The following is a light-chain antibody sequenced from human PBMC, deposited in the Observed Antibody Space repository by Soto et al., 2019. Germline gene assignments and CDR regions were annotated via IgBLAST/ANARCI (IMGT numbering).Light chain of an antibody. CDR1: QSISSD. J-gene: IGKJ2*01. Sequence: ETVMTQSPATLSVSPGERATLSCRASQSISSDGAWYQQKPGQAPRLLIYGASTSAPGIPGRFSGSGSGREFTLTISSLQSEDVAVYYCQQYNNLPRTFGQGTKLEIK. V-gene: IGKV3-15*01. CDR3: QQYNNLPRT. CDR2: GAS.